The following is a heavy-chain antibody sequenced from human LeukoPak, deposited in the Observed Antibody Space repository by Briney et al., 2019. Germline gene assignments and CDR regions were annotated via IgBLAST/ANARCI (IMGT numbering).Heavy chain of an antibody. CDR1: GGSISSYY. J-gene: IGHJ6*03. D-gene: IGHD2-15*01. V-gene: IGHV4-34*01. CDR3: ARHCSGGSCPTRWYYYMDV. Sequence: SETLSLTCTVSGGSISSYYWSWIRQPPGKGLEWIGEINHSGSTNYNPSLKSRVTISVDTSKNQFSLKLSSVTAADTAVYYCARHCSGGSCPTRWYYYMDVWGKGTTVTVSS. CDR2: INHSGST.